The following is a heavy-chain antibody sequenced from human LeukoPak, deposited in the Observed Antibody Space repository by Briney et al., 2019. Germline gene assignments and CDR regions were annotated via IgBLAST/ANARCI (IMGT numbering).Heavy chain of an antibody. V-gene: IGHV3-7*02. CDR2: IKQDASEK. CDR3: ARGPFYDYGLDV. J-gene: IGHJ6*02. CDR1: GFTFSRYW. Sequence: GGSLRLSCAASGFTFSRYWMSWVRQAPEKGLEWVANIKQDASEKYYVDSVKGRFTISRDNAKNALYLEMNSLRVDDTAVYYCARGPFYDYGLDVWGQGTTVTVFS.